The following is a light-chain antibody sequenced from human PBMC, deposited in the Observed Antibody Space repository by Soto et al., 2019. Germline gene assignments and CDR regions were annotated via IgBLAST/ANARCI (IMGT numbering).Light chain of an antibody. V-gene: IGLV1-40*01. CDR3: QSYDSSLTGSRV. J-gene: IGLJ2*01. Sequence: QSVLTQPPSVSGAPGQRVTISCSNIGARYDVHWYQQLPGTAPQLLIYGNSDRPSWVPDRFSGSKSGTSASLAITGLQAEDEADYYCQSYDSSLTGSRVFGGGTKLTVL. CDR2: GNS. CDR1: SNIGARYD.